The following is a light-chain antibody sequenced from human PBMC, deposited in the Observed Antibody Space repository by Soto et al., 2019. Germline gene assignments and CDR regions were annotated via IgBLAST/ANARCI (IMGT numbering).Light chain of an antibody. J-gene: IGKJ1*01. V-gene: IGKV1-5*03. Sequence: DIEMSQSPSTLSASVGDRVTITCRASQSISTWVAWYQQKPGKVPNLLIYQASSLESGVPSRFSGSGSGTEFTLTISSLQPDDFATYYCQHYSIYSSWTFGQGTKV. CDR1: QSISTW. CDR2: QAS. CDR3: QHYSIYSSWT.